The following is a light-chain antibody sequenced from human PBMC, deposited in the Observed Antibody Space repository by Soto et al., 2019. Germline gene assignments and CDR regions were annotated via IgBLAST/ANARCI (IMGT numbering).Light chain of an antibody. Sequence: QSVLTQPPSVSAAPGQKVTISCSGSSSNIGNNYVSWYQQRPGTAPKLLIYDNSKRPSGIPDRFSGSKSGTSATLGITGLQTGDEADYYCGTWDSSLSAVVFGGGTKLTVL. CDR3: GTWDSSLSAVV. V-gene: IGLV1-51*01. CDR1: SSNIGNNY. CDR2: DNS. J-gene: IGLJ2*01.